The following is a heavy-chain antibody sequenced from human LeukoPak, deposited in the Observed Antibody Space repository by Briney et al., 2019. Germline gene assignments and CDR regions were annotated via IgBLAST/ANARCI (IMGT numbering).Heavy chain of an antibody. CDR2: IIPIFGTA. Sequence: SVKVSCKASGGTFSSYAISWVRQAPGQGLEWMGGIIPIFGTANYAQKFQGRVTITADESTSTAYMELSSLRSEDTAVYYCARSGSSYGSGWYWQPKLYYYYYGMDVWGQGTTVTVSS. D-gene: IGHD6-19*01. J-gene: IGHJ6*02. CDR3: ARSGSSYGSGWYWQPKLYYYYYGMDV. V-gene: IGHV1-69*13. CDR1: GGTFSSYA.